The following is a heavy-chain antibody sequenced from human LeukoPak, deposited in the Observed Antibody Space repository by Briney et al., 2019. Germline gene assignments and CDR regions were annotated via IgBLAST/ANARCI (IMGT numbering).Heavy chain of an antibody. V-gene: IGHV4-38-2*01. J-gene: IGHJ6*03. D-gene: IGHD4-11*01. CDR3: SRHRSDNSNPRYYFYYMDV. Sequence: SETLCLTCAVSGHSISSGYYWGWIRQPPGKGLEWIGTMYHRGSTYYNQSLKRRVTMSGDTSKNHFSLKLSPVISADASVYYCSRHRSDNSNPRYYFYYMDVWGKGTTVTVSS. CDR2: MYHRGST. CDR1: GHSISSGYY.